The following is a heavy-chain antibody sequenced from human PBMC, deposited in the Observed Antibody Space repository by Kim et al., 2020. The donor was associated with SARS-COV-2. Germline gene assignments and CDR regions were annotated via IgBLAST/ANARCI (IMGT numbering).Heavy chain of an antibody. CDR3: AREYSSGWSPTEY. V-gene: IGHV3-30*01. Sequence: YADSVKCRFTISRDNSKNTLYLQMNSLRAEDTAVYYCAREYSSGWSPTEYWGQGTLVTVSS. D-gene: IGHD6-19*01. J-gene: IGHJ4*02.